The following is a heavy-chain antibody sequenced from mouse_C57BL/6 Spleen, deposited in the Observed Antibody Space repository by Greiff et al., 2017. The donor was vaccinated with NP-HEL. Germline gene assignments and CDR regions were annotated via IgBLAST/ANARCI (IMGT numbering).Heavy chain of an antibody. CDR3: ARDYYGNYEGDY. Sequence: EVKVVESGGGLVKPGGSLKLSCAASGFTFSDYGMHWVRQAPEKGLEWVAYISSGSSTIYYADTVKGRFTISRDNAKNTLFLQMTSLRSEDTAMYYCARDYYGNYEGDYWGQGTTLTVSS. D-gene: IGHD2-1*01. J-gene: IGHJ2*01. V-gene: IGHV5-17*01. CDR2: ISSGSSTI. CDR1: GFTFSDYG.